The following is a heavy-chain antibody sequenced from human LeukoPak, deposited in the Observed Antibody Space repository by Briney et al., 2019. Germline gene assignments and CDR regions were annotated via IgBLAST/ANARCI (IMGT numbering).Heavy chain of an antibody. J-gene: IGHJ1*01. CDR3: AKDRMTTVVTPPEYFQH. Sequence: PGGSLRLSCAASGFTFSSYGMHWVRQAPGKGLEWVAFIRYDGSNKYYADSVKGRFTISRDNSKNTLYLQMNSLRAEDTAVYYCAKDRMTTVVTPPEYFQHWGQGTLVTVSS. V-gene: IGHV3-30*02. CDR2: IRYDGSNK. D-gene: IGHD4-23*01. CDR1: GFTFSSYG.